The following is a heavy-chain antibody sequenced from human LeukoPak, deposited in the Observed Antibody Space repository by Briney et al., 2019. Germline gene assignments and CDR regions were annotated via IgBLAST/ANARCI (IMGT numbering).Heavy chain of an antibody. Sequence: ASVKVSCKASGYTFTDYYMHWVRQAPGQGLEWMGWISPNSGGTDSAQKFQGRVTVTWDTSIRTVYMELSSLTSDDTAVYYCAREISGSYHFDYWGQGTLVTVSS. CDR3: AREISGSYHFDY. CDR1: GYTFTDYY. V-gene: IGHV1-2*02. CDR2: ISPNSGGT. J-gene: IGHJ4*02. D-gene: IGHD1-26*01.